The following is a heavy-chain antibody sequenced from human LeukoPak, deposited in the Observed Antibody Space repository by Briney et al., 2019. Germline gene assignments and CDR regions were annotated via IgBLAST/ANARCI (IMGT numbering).Heavy chain of an antibody. CDR3: AKGAYYDL. Sequence: GGSLRLSCAASGFTFSSYSMNWVRQAPGKGLEWVSTISDNGGSTYYPDSVKGRFTISRDNSKNTLYLQMNSLRAEDTAVYYCAKGAYYDLWGQGTLVTVSS. D-gene: IGHD3-22*01. CDR2: ISDNGGST. CDR1: GFTFSSYS. J-gene: IGHJ4*02. V-gene: IGHV3-23*01.